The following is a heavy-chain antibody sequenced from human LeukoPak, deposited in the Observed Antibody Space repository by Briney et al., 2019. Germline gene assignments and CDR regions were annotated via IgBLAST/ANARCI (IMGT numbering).Heavy chain of an antibody. Sequence: GASVKVSCKASGYTFTGYYMHWVRQAPGQGLEWMGWINPNSGGTNYAQKFQGRATMTRDTSISTAYMELSRLRSDDTAVYYCARVYYDSSGYYSGWDAFDIWGQGTMVTVSS. CDR2: INPNSGGT. J-gene: IGHJ3*02. CDR1: GYTFTGYY. D-gene: IGHD3-22*01. CDR3: ARVYYDSSGYYSGWDAFDI. V-gene: IGHV1-2*02.